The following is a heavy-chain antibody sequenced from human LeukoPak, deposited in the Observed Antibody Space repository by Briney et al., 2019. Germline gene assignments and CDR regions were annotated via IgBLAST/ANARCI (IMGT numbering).Heavy chain of an antibody. Sequence: SETLSLTCTVSGGSISTSNYYWGWIRQPPGKGLEWIGSIYYSGTTHYNPSLESRVTISVDTSKNQFSLKLASVTAADTAIYYCAKEAGGFSYYIWFDPWGQGTLVTVSS. CDR2: IYYSGTT. CDR1: GGSISTSNYY. V-gene: IGHV4-39*07. CDR3: AKEAGGFSYYIWFDP. D-gene: IGHD5-18*01. J-gene: IGHJ5*02.